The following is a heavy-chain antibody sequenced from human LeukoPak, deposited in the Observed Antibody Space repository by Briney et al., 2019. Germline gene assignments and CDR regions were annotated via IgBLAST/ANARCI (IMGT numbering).Heavy chain of an antibody. J-gene: IGHJ4*02. CDR3: ARDRSGRFFDY. Sequence: GGSLRLSCAASGFTFSSYAMHWVRQAPGKGLEWVAVISYDGSNKYYADSVKGRFTVSRDNSKNTLYLQMNSLRAEDTAVYYCARDRSGRFFDYWGQGTLVTVSS. CDR1: GFTFSSYA. V-gene: IGHV3-30-3*01. CDR2: ISYDGSNK. D-gene: IGHD3-10*01.